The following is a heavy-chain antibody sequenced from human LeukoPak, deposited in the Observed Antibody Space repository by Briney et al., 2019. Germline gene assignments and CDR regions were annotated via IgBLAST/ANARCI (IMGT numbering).Heavy chain of an antibody. CDR2: IYYSGST. J-gene: IGHJ4*02. CDR1: GYSISSGYY. V-gene: IGHV4-38-2*01. CDR3: ARRGRGKYYYDSSGYYFLDY. D-gene: IGHD3-22*01. Sequence: SETLSLTCAVSGYSISSGYYWGWIRPPPGKGLEWIGSIYYSGSTYYNPSLKSRVTISVDTSKNQFSLKLSSVTAADTAVYYCARRGRGKYYYDSSGYYFLDYWGQGTLVTVSS.